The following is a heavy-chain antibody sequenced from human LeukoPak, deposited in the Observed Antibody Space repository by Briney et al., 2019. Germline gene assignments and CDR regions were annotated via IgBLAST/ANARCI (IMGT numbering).Heavy chain of an antibody. D-gene: IGHD3-10*01. V-gene: IGHV4-59*11. Sequence: SETLSLTCTVSGGSISSHYWSWIRQPPGKGLEWIGYIYYSGSTNYNPSLKSRVTISVDTSKNQFSLKLSSVTAADTAVYYCTRIPTMVRGVTTFDYWGQETLVTVSS. CDR2: IYYSGST. CDR1: GGSISSHY. J-gene: IGHJ4*02. CDR3: TRIPTMVRGVTTFDY.